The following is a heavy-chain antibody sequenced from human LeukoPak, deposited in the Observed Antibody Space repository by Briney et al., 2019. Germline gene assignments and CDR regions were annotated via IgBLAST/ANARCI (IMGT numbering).Heavy chain of an antibody. CDR3: AKSRLIDYDYYYMDV. Sequence: PGGSLRLSCAASGFTFSSYSMNWVRQAPGKGLEWVSGIRWNSDSIGYADSVKGRFTISRDNAKNSLFLQMNSLRAEDTALYYCAKSRLIDYDYYYMDVWGKGTTVTVSS. CDR1: GFTFSSYS. CDR2: IRWNSDSI. D-gene: IGHD2-21*01. V-gene: IGHV3-9*01. J-gene: IGHJ6*03.